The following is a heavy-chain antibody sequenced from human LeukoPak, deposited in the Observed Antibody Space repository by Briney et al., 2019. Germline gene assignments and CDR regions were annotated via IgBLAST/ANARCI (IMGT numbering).Heavy chain of an antibody. CDR1: GFTFSSYS. V-gene: IGHV3-21*01. CDR3: ARDGAYVWGSYRSFDY. CDR2: ISSSSSYI. J-gene: IGHJ4*02. Sequence: GGSLRLSCAASGFTFSSYSMNWVRQAPGKGLEWVSSISSSSSYIYYADSVKGRFTISRDNAKNSLYLQMSSLRAEDTAVYYCARDGAYVWGSYRSFDYWGQGTLVTVSS. D-gene: IGHD3-16*02.